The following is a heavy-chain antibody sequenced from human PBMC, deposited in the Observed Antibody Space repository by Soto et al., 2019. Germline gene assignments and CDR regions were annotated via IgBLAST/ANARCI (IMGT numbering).Heavy chain of an antibody. V-gene: IGHV4-4*07. Sequence: XGTLSLTCTVSGGSISSYYWSWIRQPAGKGLEWIGRIYTSGSTNYNPSLKSRVTMSVDTSKNQFSLKLSSVTAADTAVYYCATLRGLDPYYGMDVWGQGTTVTSP. J-gene: IGHJ6*02. D-gene: IGHD3-9*01. CDR2: IYTSGST. CDR1: GGSISSYY. CDR3: ATLRGLDPYYGMDV.